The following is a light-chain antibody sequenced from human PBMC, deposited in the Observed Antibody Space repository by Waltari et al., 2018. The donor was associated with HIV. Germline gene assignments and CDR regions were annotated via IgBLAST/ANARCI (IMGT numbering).Light chain of an antibody. Sequence: QSALTQPASVSGSPGQSITISCTRTSSDVATYKLVSWYQQHPGKAPKLMIYEVSKRPSGVSDRFSGSKSGETASLTISVLQAEDEADYYCCSYVSNVIFGGGTKLTVL. V-gene: IGLV2-23*02. CDR3: CSYVSNVI. CDR1: SSDVATYKL. CDR2: EVS. J-gene: IGLJ2*01.